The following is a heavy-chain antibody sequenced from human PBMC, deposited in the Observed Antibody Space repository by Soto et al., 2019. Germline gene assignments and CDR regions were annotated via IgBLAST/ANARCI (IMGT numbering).Heavy chain of an antibody. Sequence: QVQLVQSGAEVKKPGASVKVSCKASGYTFTSYGISWVRQAPGQGLEWMGWISAYNGNTNYAQKLQGRVTMTTDTSTSTAYMELRSLRSYDTAVYYCARGGGSRYWGSSLGGGGNWFDPWGQGTLVTVSS. J-gene: IGHJ5*02. CDR1: GYTFTSYG. D-gene: IGHD6-6*01. CDR3: ARGGGSRYWGSSLGGGGNWFDP. V-gene: IGHV1-18*04. CDR2: ISAYNGNT.